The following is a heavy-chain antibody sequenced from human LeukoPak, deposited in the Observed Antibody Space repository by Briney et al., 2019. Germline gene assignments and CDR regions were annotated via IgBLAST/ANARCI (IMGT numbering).Heavy chain of an antibody. CDR3: ARDDRGHGYHFDY. CDR2: INSCGSNT. V-gene: IGHV3-74*01. CDR1: GFPFSSYW. Sequence: QSGGSLRLPCAASGFPFSSYWMHWVRQPPGKGLVWVAHINSCGSNTRYTASVKGRFTNARDNAKNTLSLQMSSLRAQDTAVYYCARDDRGHGYHFDYWGQGTLVTVSS. D-gene: IGHD5-24*01. J-gene: IGHJ4*02.